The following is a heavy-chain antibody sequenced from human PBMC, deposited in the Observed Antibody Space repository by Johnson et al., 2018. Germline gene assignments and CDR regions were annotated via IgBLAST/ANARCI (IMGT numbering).Heavy chain of an antibody. Sequence: ERLVESGGGLVQPGRSLRLSCIGSGFPFVSYNINWFRQAPGKGLEWVGYIRSDAYGGTTEYAAAVKGRFISSRDDAKSISYLQMNSRKIEDLAVYYFTRAVEDTAMVCDYWGQGTLVTVSS. CDR2: IRSDAYGGTT. D-gene: IGHD5-18*01. CDR1: GFPFVSYN. V-gene: IGHV3-49*03. J-gene: IGHJ4*02. CDR3: TRAVEDTAMVCDY.